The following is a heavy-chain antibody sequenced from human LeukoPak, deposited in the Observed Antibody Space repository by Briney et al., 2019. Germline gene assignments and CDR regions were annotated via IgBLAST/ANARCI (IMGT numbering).Heavy chain of an antibody. CDR2: IYSGGST. CDR3: ARSLVRFLGGTYYGMDV. V-gene: IGHV3-53*04. CDR1: GFTVSSNY. D-gene: IGHD3-3*01. Sequence: GGSLRLSCAASGFTVSSNYMSWVRQAPGKGLEWVSVIYSGGSTYYADSVKGRFTISRHNSKNTLYLQMNSLRAEDTAVYYCARSLVRFLGGTYYGMDVWGQGTTVTVSS. J-gene: IGHJ6*02.